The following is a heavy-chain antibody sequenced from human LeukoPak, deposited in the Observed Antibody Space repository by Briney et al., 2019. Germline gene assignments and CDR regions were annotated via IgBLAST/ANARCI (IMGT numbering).Heavy chain of an antibody. V-gene: IGHV1-18*04. CDR2: IRVYNGNT. D-gene: IGHD3-10*01. CDR1: GYTFTGYY. Sequence: ASVKASCKASGYTFTGYYMHWVRQAPGQGLEWMGWIRVYNGNTNYAQKLQGRVTMTTDTSTSTAYMELRSLRSDDTAVYYCARGSITMVRGVIFSLLDYWGQGTLVTVSS. J-gene: IGHJ4*02. CDR3: ARGSITMVRGVIFSLLDY.